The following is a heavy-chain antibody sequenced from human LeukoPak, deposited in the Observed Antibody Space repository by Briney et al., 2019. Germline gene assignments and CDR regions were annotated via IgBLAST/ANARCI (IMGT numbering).Heavy chain of an antibody. Sequence: GGSLRLSCAASGFTFSSYSMNSVRQAPGKGLEWVSSISSSSSYIYYADSVKGRFTISRDNAKNSLYLQMNSLRAEDTAVYYCARAQDIVVVPAAMPYYYYYGMDVWGQGTTVTVSS. D-gene: IGHD2-2*01. V-gene: IGHV3-21*01. J-gene: IGHJ6*02. CDR3: ARAQDIVVVPAAMPYYYYYGMDV. CDR1: GFTFSSYS. CDR2: ISSSSSYI.